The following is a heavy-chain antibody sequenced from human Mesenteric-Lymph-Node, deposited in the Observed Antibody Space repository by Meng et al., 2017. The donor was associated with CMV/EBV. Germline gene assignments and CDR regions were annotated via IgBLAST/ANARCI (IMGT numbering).Heavy chain of an antibody. CDR1: GGSISSGDYY. J-gene: IGHJ5*02. Sequence: SETLSLTCTVSGGSISSGDYYWSWIRQPPGKGLEWVGYIHYSETTYYNPSLKSRVTVSEDTSKNQFSLKLSSVTAADTAVYFCARGFCSNGECYRQGDAFDPWGQGILVTVSS. CDR3: ARGFCSNGECYRQGDAFDP. CDR2: IHYSETT. V-gene: IGHV4-30-4*08. D-gene: IGHD2-8*01.